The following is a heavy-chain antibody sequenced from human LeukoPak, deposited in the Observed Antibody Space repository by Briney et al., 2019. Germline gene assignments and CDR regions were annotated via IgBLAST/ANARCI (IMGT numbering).Heavy chain of an antibody. J-gene: IGHJ4*02. CDR1: GGSISSGDYY. Sequence: PSQTLSLTCTVSGGSISSGDYYWSWIRQPPGKGLEWIAYIHYSGSPYYNPSLKSRVTISVDTSKNQFSLNLSSVTAADTAVYYCARDMVRGRYVLDYWGQGTLVTVSS. V-gene: IGHV4-30-4*01. CDR3: ARDMVRGRYVLDY. D-gene: IGHD3-10*01. CDR2: IHYSGSP.